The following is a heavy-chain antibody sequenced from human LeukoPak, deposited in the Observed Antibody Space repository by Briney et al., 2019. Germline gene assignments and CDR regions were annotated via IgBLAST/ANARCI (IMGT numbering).Heavy chain of an antibody. Sequence: GGSLRLSCAASGFTFSSYAMSWVRQAPGKGLEWVSAISGSGGSTYYAGSVKGRFTISRDNSKNTLYLQMNSLRAEDTAVYYCAKRPFGVVVPAAIVDWGQGTLVTVSS. J-gene: IGHJ4*02. V-gene: IGHV3-23*01. CDR2: ISGSGGST. CDR1: GFTFSSYA. D-gene: IGHD2-2*01. CDR3: AKRPFGVVVPAAIVD.